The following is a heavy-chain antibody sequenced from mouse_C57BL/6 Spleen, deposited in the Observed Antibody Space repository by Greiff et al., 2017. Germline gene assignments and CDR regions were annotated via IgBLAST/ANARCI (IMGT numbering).Heavy chain of an antibody. CDR2: IDPNSGGT. CDR3: ARDYYGSSYGAMDY. D-gene: IGHD1-1*01. J-gene: IGHJ4*01. CDR1: GYTFTSYW. V-gene: IGHV1-72*01. Sequence: VQLQQPGAELVKPGASVKLSCKASGYTFTSYWMHWVKQRPGRGLEWIGRIDPNSGGTKYNEKFKSKATLTVDKPSSPAYMQLSSLTSEDSAVYYFARDYYGSSYGAMDYWGQGTSVTVSS.